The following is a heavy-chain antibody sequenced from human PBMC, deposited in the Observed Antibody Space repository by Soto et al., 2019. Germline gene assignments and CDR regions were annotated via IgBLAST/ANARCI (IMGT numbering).Heavy chain of an antibody. CDR1: GYPFGDYA. Sequence: GGSLRLSCVASGYPFGDYAMRWVRQAPGKGLEWVSAIGPTEAHAPAYAASVKGRFTISRDNSRNILYLQMTNLRAEDTGVYYCAKDAIPYNGRDDAFDLWGQGTMVTVSS. CDR3: AKDAIPYNGRDDAFDL. CDR2: IGPTEAHAP. J-gene: IGHJ3*01. D-gene: IGHD2-2*02. V-gene: IGHV3-23*01.